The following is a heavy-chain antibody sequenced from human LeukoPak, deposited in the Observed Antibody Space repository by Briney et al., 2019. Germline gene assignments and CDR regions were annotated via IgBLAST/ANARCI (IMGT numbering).Heavy chain of an antibody. J-gene: IGHJ4*02. Sequence: XXRQAPGKXLEYISYLSNTGSDIFYADSVKGRFSISRDNAKNSLYLQMNSLRAEDTAVYYCARGHWGLDCWGQGTLVTVSS. V-gene: IGHV3-11*01. CDR3: ARGHWGLDC. D-gene: IGHD7-27*01. CDR2: LSNTGSDI.